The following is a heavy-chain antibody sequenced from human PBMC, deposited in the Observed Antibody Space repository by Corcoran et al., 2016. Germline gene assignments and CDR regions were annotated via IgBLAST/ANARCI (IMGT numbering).Heavy chain of an antibody. V-gene: IGHV3-30*18. CDR1: GFTFSSYG. Sequence: QVQLVESGGGVVQPGRSLRLSCAASGFTFSSYGMHWVRQAPGKGLEWVAVISYDGSNKYYADSVKGRFTISRDNSKNTLYLQMNSLRAEDTAVYYGAKDIVVVTDYYYGMDVWGQGTTVTVSS. CDR2: ISYDGSNK. CDR3: AKDIVVVTDYYYGMDV. D-gene: IGHD2-21*02. J-gene: IGHJ6*02.